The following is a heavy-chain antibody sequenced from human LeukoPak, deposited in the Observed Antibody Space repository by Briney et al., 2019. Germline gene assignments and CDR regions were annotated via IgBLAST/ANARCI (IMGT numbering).Heavy chain of an antibody. J-gene: IGHJ4*02. CDR3: AREGGPYRPLDY. CDR1: GGSVSNYY. V-gene: IGHV4-4*08. Sequence: PSETLSLTCSVSGGSVSNYYWSWIRQPPGTGLEWIGYVYYTGSTNYNPSLKSRVTMFEDKSKNQFSLRLYSVTAADTAVYYCAREGGPYRPLDYSGQGTLVTVAS. CDR2: VYYTGST.